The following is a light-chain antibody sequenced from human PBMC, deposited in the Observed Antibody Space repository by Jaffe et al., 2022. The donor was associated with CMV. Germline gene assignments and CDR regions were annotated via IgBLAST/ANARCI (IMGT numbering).Light chain of an antibody. V-gene: IGKV3-20*01. J-gene: IGKJ2*03. CDR2: GAS. Sequence: VLTQSPGTLSLSPGERATLSCKASQSISNTYLAWYQHKPGQAPRLLIYGASTRATGIPDRFSGRGSGTDFSLTISKLEPDDFAIYYCQLYGTSPGYSFGQGTKLEV. CDR3: QLYGTSPGYS. CDR1: QSISNTY.